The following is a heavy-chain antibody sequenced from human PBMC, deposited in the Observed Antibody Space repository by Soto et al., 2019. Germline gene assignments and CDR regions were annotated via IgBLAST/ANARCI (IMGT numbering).Heavy chain of an antibody. Sequence: GGSLRLSCAASGFTFSSYAMSWVRQAPGKGLEWVSAISGSGGGTYYADSVKGRFTISRDNSKNTLYLQMNSLRAEDTAVYYCAKGEDYGDYEEPYFDYWGQGTLVTVSS. CDR1: GFTFSSYA. D-gene: IGHD4-17*01. V-gene: IGHV3-23*01. CDR3: AKGEDYGDYEEPYFDY. CDR2: ISGSGGGT. J-gene: IGHJ4*02.